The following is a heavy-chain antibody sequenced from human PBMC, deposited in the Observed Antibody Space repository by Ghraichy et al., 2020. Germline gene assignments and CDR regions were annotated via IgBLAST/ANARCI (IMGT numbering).Heavy chain of an antibody. Sequence: GESLRLSCAASGFTFSSYGMHWVRQAPGKGLEWVAVISYDGSNKYYADSVKGRFTISRDNSKNTLYLQMNSLRAEDTAVYYCAKGYYYDSSGYYSSLRANWFDPWGQGTLVTVSS. CDR3: AKGYYYDSSGYYSSLRANWFDP. D-gene: IGHD3-22*01. J-gene: IGHJ5*02. V-gene: IGHV3-30*18. CDR2: ISYDGSNK. CDR1: GFTFSSYG.